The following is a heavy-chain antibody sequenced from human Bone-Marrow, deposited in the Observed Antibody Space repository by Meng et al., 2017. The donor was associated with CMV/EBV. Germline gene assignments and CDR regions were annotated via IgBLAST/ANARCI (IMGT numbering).Heavy chain of an antibody. CDR1: GYTFTSYG. D-gene: IGHD3-9*01. V-gene: IGHV1-18*01. J-gene: IGHJ6*02. CDR2: ISAYNGNT. CDR3: ARVPILYYYYGMDV. Sequence: ASVKVSCKASGYTFTSYGISWVRQAPGQGLEWMGWISAYNGNTNYAQKFQGRVTMTRDTSTSTVYMELSSLRSEDTAVYYCARVPILYYYYGMDVWGQGTTVTVSS.